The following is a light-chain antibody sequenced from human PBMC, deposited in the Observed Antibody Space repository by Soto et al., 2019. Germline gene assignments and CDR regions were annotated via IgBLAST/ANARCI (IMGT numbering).Light chain of an antibody. J-gene: IGKJ1*01. CDR2: GAS. CDR3: QQYNNWPPWK. Sequence: EVVMTQSPATLSVSPGERATLSCRASQSVTTNMAWYQQKPGQAPRLLIYGASTRATGIPARFSGSRSGTEFTLTISSLQSEDFEVYYCQQYNNWPPWKFGQGPKVDIK. CDR1: QSVTTN. V-gene: IGKV3-15*01.